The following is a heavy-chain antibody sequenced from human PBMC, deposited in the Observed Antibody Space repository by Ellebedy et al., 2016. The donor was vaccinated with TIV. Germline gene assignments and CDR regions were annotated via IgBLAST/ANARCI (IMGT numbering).Heavy chain of an antibody. V-gene: IGHV3-33*01. CDR2: TRYDGTGD. CDR3: ARAGVEYCGGSSCYYMDV. CDR1: GFSFGSYG. J-gene: IGHJ6*03. D-gene: IGHD2-21*01. Sequence: GESLKISXVASGFSFGSYGMHWVRQAPGKGLEWAAITRYDGTGDYYADSVKGRFIISRDNSRNTLYLQMNSLRIDDTAVYYCARAGVEYCGGSSCYYMDVWGKGTTVTVSS.